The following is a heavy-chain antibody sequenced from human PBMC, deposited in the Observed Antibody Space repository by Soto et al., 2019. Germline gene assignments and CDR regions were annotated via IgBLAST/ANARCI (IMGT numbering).Heavy chain of an antibody. V-gene: IGHV4-31*03. CDR3: VRWMVRGVTTRNYYYYKDV. Sequence: SETLSLTCTVSGGSISSGGYYWSWIRQHPGKGLEWIGYIYYSASTYYNPSLNRRVTISVDTSKNQFSLRERLVYVPAMEVYYCVRWMVRGVTTRNYYYYKDVWGKGTTVTVS. CDR2: IYYSAST. CDR1: GGSISSGGYY. D-gene: IGHD3-10*01. J-gene: IGHJ6*03.